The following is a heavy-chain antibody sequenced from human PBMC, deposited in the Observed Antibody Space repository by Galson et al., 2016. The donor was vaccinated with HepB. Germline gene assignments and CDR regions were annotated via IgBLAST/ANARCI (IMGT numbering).Heavy chain of an antibody. CDR3: ARAGSGWSNWYFDL. CDR2: IWHDGSNK. J-gene: IGHJ2*01. CDR1: GFSFSSSG. Sequence: SLRLSCAASGFSFSSSGMHWVRQAPGKGLEWVSVIWHDGSNKYYADSVKGRFTISRDNSKNTLYLQMNSLRAEDTALYHCARAGSGWSNWYFDLWGRGTLVTVSS. D-gene: IGHD6-19*01. V-gene: IGHV3-33*01.